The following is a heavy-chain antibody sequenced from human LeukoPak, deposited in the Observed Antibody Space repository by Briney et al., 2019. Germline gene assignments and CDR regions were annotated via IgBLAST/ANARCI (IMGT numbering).Heavy chain of an antibody. V-gene: IGHV3-64*01. D-gene: IGHD5-18*01. Sequence: PGGSLRLSCAASGFTFSSYAMHWVCQAPGKGLEYVSAISSNGGSTYYANSVKGRFTISRDNSKNTLYLQMGSLRAEDMAVYYCARGARIQLWLGDYWGQGTLVTVSS. CDR2: ISSNGGST. CDR1: GFTFSSYA. J-gene: IGHJ4*02. CDR3: ARGARIQLWLGDY.